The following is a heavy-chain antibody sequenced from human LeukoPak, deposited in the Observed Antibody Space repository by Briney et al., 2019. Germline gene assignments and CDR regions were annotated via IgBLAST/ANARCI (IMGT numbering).Heavy chain of an antibody. CDR1: GFTFSSYA. CDR2: ISYDGSNK. CDR3: AREGGGYFDWLPSYYYGMDV. J-gene: IGHJ6*02. V-gene: IGHV3-30-3*01. D-gene: IGHD3-9*01. Sequence: GRSLRLSCAASGFTFSSYAMHWVRQAPGKGLEWVAVISYDGSNKYYADSVKGRFTISRDNSKNTLYLQKNSLRAEDTAVYYWAREGGGYFDWLPSYYYGMDVWGQGTTVTVSS.